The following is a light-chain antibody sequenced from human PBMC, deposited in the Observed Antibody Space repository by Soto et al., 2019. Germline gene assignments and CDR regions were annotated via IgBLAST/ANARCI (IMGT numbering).Light chain of an antibody. CDR2: GAS. V-gene: IGKV3-15*01. Sequence: EIVMTQSPATLSVSPGERATLSCRASQSVSSNLAWYQQKPGQAPRLLIYGASTRATGIPARFSGSGSGPEFTLTISSLQSEDFAVYYWQQYTNWPRGTFGQGTKLEIK. CDR1: QSVSSN. CDR3: QQYTNWPRGT. J-gene: IGKJ2*02.